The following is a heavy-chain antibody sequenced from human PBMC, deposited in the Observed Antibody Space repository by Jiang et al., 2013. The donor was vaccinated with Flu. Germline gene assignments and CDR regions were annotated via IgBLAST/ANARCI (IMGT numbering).Heavy chain of an antibody. V-gene: IGHV4-39*01. Sequence: TCTVSGGSISSSIYSWGWMRQPPGRGWSGLGVSIILGSTYXNPSLKSRVTISIDMSKNQFSLKLSSVTAADTAVYYCARTYSSTTDDAFDIWGQGTMVTVSS. CDR2: SIILGST. D-gene: IGHD6-13*01. J-gene: IGHJ3*02. CDR1: GGSISSSIYS. CDR3: ARTYSSTTDDAFDI.